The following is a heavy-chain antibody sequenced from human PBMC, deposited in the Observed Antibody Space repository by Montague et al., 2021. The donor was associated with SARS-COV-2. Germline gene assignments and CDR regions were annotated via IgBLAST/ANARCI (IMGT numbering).Heavy chain of an antibody. V-gene: IGHV4-34*01. CDR3: ARGDENGSGYMDV. J-gene: IGHJ6*03. CDR1: NGSFSSFY. CDR2: ISHGGST. Sequence: SETLSLTCAVSNGSFSSFYWNWIRQPPGKGLEWIGEISHGGSTYXNSSLKSRVTISVDTSKKQFSLNLRSVTAADTAVYYCARGDENGSGYMDVWGKGTTVTVSS. D-gene: IGHD1-26*01.